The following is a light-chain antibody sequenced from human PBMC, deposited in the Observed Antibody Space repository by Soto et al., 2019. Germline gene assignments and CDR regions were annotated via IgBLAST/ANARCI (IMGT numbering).Light chain of an antibody. CDR1: SSDVGGYNY. J-gene: IGLJ3*02. V-gene: IGLV2-14*01. Sequence: QSALTQPASLSGSPGQSITISCTGTSSDVGGYNYVSWYQQHPGKAPKLMIYEVSNRPSGISYRFSGSKSGNTASLTISGLQAEDEADYYCSSYTTSTSLVFGGGTQLTVL. CDR3: SSYTTSTSLV. CDR2: EVS.